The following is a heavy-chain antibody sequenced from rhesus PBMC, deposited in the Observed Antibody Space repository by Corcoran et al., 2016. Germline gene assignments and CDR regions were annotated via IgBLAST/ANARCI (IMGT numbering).Heavy chain of an antibody. CDR3: ARQVWIAASPWVFDY. V-gene: IGHV4-73*01. J-gene: IGHJ4*01. Sequence: QVKLQQWGEGLVKPSETLSLTCAVYGGSLSGYYWSWIRQPPGKGLEWIGNIDGNSASPNYTPSLKNRVTISKDTSKNQFSLKLSSVTAADTAVYYCARQVWIAASPWVFDYWGQGVLVTVSS. CDR1: GGSLSGYY. D-gene: IGHD6-25*01. CDR2: IDGNSASP.